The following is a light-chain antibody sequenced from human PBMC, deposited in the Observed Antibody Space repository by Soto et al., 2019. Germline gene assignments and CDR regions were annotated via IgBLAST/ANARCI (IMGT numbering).Light chain of an antibody. Sequence: QSALTQHASVSGSPGQSITISCTGTSSDVGGYNYVSWFQQHPGKAPKLMIYDVSDRPSGVSIRFSGSKSGNTASLTISGLQAEDEADYYCSSYTTSSTRVFGGGTKLTVL. CDR2: DVS. V-gene: IGLV2-14*01. CDR3: SSYTTSSTRV. J-gene: IGLJ3*02. CDR1: SSDVGGYNY.